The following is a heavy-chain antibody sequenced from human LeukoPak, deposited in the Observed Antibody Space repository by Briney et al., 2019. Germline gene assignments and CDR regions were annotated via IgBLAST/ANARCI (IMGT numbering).Heavy chain of an antibody. D-gene: IGHD2-15*01. J-gene: IGHJ3*02. CDR1: GGSFSGYY. CDR3: AGHVRRNRSGGSSPPGAFDI. V-gene: IGHV4-34*01. CDR2: INHSGST. Sequence: SETLSLTCAVYGGSFSGYYWSWIRQPPGKGLEWIGEINHSGSTNYNPSLKSRVTISVDTSKNQFSLKLSSVTAADTAVYYCAGHVRRNRSGGSSPPGAFDIWGQGTMVTVSS.